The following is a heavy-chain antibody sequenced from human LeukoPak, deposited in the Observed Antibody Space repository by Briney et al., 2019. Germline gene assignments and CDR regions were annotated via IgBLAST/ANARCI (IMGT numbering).Heavy chain of an antibody. CDR1: GFTVSDHY. J-gene: IGHJ4*02. V-gene: IGHV3-53*05. CDR2: MYSGGNI. Sequence: GGSLRLSCAASGFTVSDHYMNWVRQAPGKGLEWVSVMYSGGNIYYADSVKGRFTISRDNSKNTLSLQMNSLRAEDTAVYYCAKAIWVAATASWFCFDYWGQGTLVTVSS. D-gene: IGHD6-13*01. CDR3: AKAIWVAATASWFCFDY.